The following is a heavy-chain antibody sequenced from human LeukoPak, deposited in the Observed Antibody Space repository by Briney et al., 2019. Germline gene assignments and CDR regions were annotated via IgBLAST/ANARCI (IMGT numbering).Heavy chain of an antibody. D-gene: IGHD3-9*01. V-gene: IGHV4-4*07. CDR2: VHTSGST. CDR1: GDSITNYC. CDR3: ATSLTGYYNS. Sequence: SETLSLTCTVSGDSITNYCWSWIRQPAGKGLEWIGRVHTSGSTNYNPSLKSRVSMSVDTSKNQISLKLSSVTAADTAVYYCATSLTGYYNSWGQGTLVTVSS. J-gene: IGHJ4*02.